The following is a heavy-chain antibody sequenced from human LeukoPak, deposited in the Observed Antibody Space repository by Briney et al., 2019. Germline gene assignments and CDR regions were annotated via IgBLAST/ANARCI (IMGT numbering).Heavy chain of an antibody. Sequence: SETLSLTCAVYGGSFSGYYWSWICQPPGKGLEWIGEINHSGSTNYNPSLKSRVTISVDTSKNQFSLKLSSVTAADTAVYYCAIDFWSGYYTGLFPWGQGTLVTVSS. D-gene: IGHD3-3*01. V-gene: IGHV4-34*01. CDR1: GGSFSGYY. CDR2: INHSGST. CDR3: AIDFWSGYYTGLFP. J-gene: IGHJ5*02.